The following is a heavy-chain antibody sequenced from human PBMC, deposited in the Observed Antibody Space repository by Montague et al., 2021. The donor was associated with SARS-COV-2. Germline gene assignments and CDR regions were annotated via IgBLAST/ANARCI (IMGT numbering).Heavy chain of an antibody. CDR2: LYSGGST. V-gene: IGHV3-53*04. J-gene: IGHJ6*03. CDR1: GFTVSRNY. Sequence: SLRLSCPASGFTVSRNYMSWVRQAPGKGLEWVSVLYSGGSTYYAXXVKGRFTISRHNSKNTLYLQMNSLRAEDTAVYYCARGPFDWNYLDYYYYMDVWGKGTTVTVSS. CDR3: ARGPFDWNYLDYYYYMDV. D-gene: IGHD1-7*01.